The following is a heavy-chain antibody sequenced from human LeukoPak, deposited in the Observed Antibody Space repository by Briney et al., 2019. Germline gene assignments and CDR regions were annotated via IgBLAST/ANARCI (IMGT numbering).Heavy chain of an antibody. CDR1: GGSISSSSYY. D-gene: IGHD3-9*01. Sequence: PSETLSLTCTVSGGSISSSSYYWGWIRQPPGKGLEWIGSIYYSGSTYYNPSLKSRVTISVDTSKNQFSLKLSSVTAADTAVYYCARHEGLGLRYFDWSHPKFDYWGQGTLVTVSS. CDR3: ARHEGLGLRYFDWSHPKFDY. V-gene: IGHV4-39*01. J-gene: IGHJ4*02. CDR2: IYYSGST.